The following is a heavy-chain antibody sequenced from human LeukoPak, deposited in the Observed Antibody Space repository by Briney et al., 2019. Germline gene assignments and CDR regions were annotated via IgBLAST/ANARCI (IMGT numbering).Heavy chain of an antibody. D-gene: IGHD3-10*01. CDR3: ARRFTMVRGVIIDDFAFDI. J-gene: IGHJ3*02. Sequence: QPGGSLRLSCAASGFTVSSNYMSWVRQAPGKGLEWVSVIYSGGSTYYADSVKGRFTISRDNSKNTLYLQMNSLRAEDTAVYYCARRFTMVRGVIIDDFAFDIWGQGTMVTVSS. CDR2: IYSGGST. V-gene: IGHV3-66*04. CDR1: GFTVSSNY.